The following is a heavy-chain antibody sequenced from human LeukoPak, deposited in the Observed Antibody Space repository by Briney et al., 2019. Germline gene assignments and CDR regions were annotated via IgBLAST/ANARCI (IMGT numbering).Heavy chain of an antibody. J-gene: IGHJ6*02. Sequence: SETLSLTCTVSGGSISSYYWSWIRQPPGKGLEWIGEINHSGSTNYNPSLKSRVTISVDTSKNQFSLKLSSVTAADTAVYYCARGPDVVVPAASRMGYYYYGMDVWGQGTTVTVSS. D-gene: IGHD2-2*01. CDR2: INHSGST. CDR1: GGSISSYY. CDR3: ARGPDVVVPAASRMGYYYYGMDV. V-gene: IGHV4-34*01.